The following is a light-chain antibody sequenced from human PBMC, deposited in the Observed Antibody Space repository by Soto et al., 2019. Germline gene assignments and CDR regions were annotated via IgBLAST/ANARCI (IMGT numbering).Light chain of an antibody. CDR3: QQYGSSPRT. CDR2: GAS. Sequence: EIVLTQSPGTLSLSPGERATLSCRASQSVRSSYLAWYQQKPGQAPRLLMYGASSRATGIPDRFSGSGSGTDFTLTISRLEPEDFAVYYRQQYGSSPRTFGQGTKVDIK. V-gene: IGKV3-20*01. CDR1: QSVRSSY. J-gene: IGKJ1*01.